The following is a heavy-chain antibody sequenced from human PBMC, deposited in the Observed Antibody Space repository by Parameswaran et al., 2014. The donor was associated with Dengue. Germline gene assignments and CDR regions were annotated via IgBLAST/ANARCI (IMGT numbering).Heavy chain of an antibody. D-gene: IGHD4-17*01. CDR2: INHSGST. Sequence: GLEWIGEINHSGSTNYNPSLKSRVTISVDTSKNQFSLKLSSVTAADTAVYYCARGDGDYVVNEYYFDYWGQGTLVTVSS. CDR3: ARGDGDYVVNEYYFDY. J-gene: IGHJ4*02. V-gene: IGHV4-34*01.